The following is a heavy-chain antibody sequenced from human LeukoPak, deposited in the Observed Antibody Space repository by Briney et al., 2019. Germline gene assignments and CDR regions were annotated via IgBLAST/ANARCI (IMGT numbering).Heavy chain of an antibody. D-gene: IGHD2-21*01. Sequence: SETLSLTCADSGGSFCGYYWSRIREPPGKGLEWIGEINHSGSTNYNPSLKSRVTISVDTSKNQFSLKLSSVTAADTAVYYCARVKAVVDDWGQGTLVTVSS. CDR1: GGSFCGYY. CDR2: INHSGST. V-gene: IGHV4-34*01. J-gene: IGHJ4*02. CDR3: ARVKAVVDD.